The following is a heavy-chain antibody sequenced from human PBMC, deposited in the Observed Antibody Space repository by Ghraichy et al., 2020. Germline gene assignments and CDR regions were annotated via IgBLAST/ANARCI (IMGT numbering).Heavy chain of an antibody. CDR3: SGEGGSYYYGMDV. D-gene: IGHD3-10*01. CDR2: AYYRSKWSI. V-gene: IGHV6-1*01. CDR1: GDSVSSNIGA. Sequence: SQTLSLTCAISGDSVSSNIGAWNWIRQSPSRGLEWLGRAYYRSKWSIDYAPSVDSRITINPDTSKNQLTLQLNSVTPEDTAVYYCSGEGGSYYYGMDVWGQGTTVTVSS. J-gene: IGHJ6*02.